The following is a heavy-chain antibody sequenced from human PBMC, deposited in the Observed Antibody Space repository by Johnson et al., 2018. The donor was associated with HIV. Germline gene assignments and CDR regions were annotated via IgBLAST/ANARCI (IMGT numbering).Heavy chain of an antibody. D-gene: IGHD4-17*01. V-gene: IGHV3-30*02. CDR3: AKDLGDYGDSGRYVFDV. J-gene: IGHJ3*01. Sequence: QVQLVESGGGVVQPGGSLRLSCAASGFTFSSYGMHWVRQAPGKGLEWVAFIRYDGSNKYYADSVKGRFTISRDNSKKTLYLEMNSLKAEDTALYFCAKDLGDYGDSGRYVFDVWGQGTLVTVSS. CDR1: GFTFSSYG. CDR2: IRYDGSNK.